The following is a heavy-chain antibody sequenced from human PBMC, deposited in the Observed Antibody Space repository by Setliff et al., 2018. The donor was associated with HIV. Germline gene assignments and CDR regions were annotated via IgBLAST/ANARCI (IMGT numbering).Heavy chain of an antibody. CDR3: ARDKEPWEGYYKYYSMDV. V-gene: IGHV1-3*04. Sequence: GASVKVSCKASGYTFTKYAMHWVRQAPGQRLEWMGWINTGNGNTKYSQKFQGRVTMTRDTSTSTVYMELSSLRSDATAVYYCARDKEPWEGYYKYYSMDVWGKGTKVTVSS. CDR2: INTGNGNT. CDR1: GYTFTKYA. D-gene: IGHD1-26*01. J-gene: IGHJ6*03.